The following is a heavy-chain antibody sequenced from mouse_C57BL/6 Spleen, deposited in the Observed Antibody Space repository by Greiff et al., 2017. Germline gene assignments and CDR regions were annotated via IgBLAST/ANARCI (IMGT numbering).Heavy chain of an antibody. J-gene: IGHJ1*03. V-gene: IGHV1-82*01. CDR2: IYPGDGDT. D-gene: IGHD2-3*01. CDR1: GYAFSSSW. Sequence: QVQLQQSGPELVKPGASVKISCKASGYAFSSSWMNWVKQRPGTGLEWIGRIYPGDGDTNYNGKFKGKATLTADKSSSTAYMQLSSLTSEDSAVYFCARILDGYYWYFDVRGTGTTVTVSS. CDR3: ARILDGYYWYFDV.